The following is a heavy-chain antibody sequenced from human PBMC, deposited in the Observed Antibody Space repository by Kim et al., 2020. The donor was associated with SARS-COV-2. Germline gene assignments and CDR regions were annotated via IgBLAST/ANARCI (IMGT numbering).Heavy chain of an antibody. V-gene: IGHV1-24*01. J-gene: IGHJ5*02. Sequence: YAQKFKGRVTMTEDTSTDTAYMELSSLRSEDTAVYYCATGAAAGKSNWFDPWGQGTLVTVSS. CDR3: ATGAAAGKSNWFDP. D-gene: IGHD6-13*01.